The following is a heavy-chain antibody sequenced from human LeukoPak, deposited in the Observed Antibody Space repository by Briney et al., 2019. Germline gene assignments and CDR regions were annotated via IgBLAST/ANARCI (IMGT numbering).Heavy chain of an antibody. J-gene: IGHJ4*02. V-gene: IGHV1-2*02. CDR2: INPNSGGI. CDR1: GYTFTGYY. CDR3: ARVAGKYCSGGSCYFY. D-gene: IGHD2-15*01. Sequence: ASVKVSCKASGYTFTGYYMHWVRQAPGQGLEWMGWINPNSGGINYAQKFQGRVTMTRDTSISTAYMELSRLRSDDTAVYYCARVAGKYCSGGSCYFYWGQGTLVTVSS.